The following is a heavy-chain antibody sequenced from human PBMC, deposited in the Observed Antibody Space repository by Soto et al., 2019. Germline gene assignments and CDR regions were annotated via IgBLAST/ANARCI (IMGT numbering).Heavy chain of an antibody. CDR1: GYPFVNYG. D-gene: IGHD2-21*01. J-gene: IGHJ4*02. Sequence: QVQLVQSETEVKKSGASVKVACKASGYPFVNYGITWVRQAPGQGLEWMGWTSTHNGKTNYAQKLQDRMTLTTDASTTTAYMELRKLRPNDSAVYDWASVLNFVVTGPGFWGQGSLVIVSS. V-gene: IGHV1-18*01. CDR2: TSTHNGKT. CDR3: ASVLNFVVTGPGF.